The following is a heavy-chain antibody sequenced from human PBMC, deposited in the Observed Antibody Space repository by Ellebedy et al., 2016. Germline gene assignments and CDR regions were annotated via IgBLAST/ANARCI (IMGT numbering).Heavy chain of an antibody. CDR1: GGSFSGYY. Sequence: GSLRLXXAVYGGSFSGYYWSWIRQPPGKGLEWIGEINHSGSTNSNPSLKSRVTISVDPSKNQFSLKLSSVTAANTAVYYCARRPMVRGVISWFDPWGQGTLVTVSS. CDR2: INHSGST. D-gene: IGHD3-10*01. CDR3: ARRPMVRGVISWFDP. J-gene: IGHJ5*02. V-gene: IGHV4-34*01.